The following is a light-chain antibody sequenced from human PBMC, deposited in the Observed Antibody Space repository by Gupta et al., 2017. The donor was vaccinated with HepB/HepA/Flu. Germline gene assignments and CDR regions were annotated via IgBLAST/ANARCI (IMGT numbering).Light chain of an antibody. Sequence: QSVLTQPPSVSGAPGQTVTITSTGSSANIGAGHDVHWYQHLPGTVPKLLIYGSTNRPSGVPDRFSGSKSGTSASLAITGLQAEDEADYYCQSYDSSLNARVFGGGTKVTVL. CDR2: GST. J-gene: IGLJ3*02. V-gene: IGLV1-40*01. CDR3: QSYDSSLNARV. CDR1: SANIGAGHD.